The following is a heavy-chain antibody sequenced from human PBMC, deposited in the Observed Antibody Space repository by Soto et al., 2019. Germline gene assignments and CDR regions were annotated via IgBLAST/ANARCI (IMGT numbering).Heavy chain of an antibody. CDR2: IYSGGST. D-gene: IGHD3-22*01. CDR3: AQGYDSSGYYPGY. J-gene: IGHJ4*02. V-gene: IGHV3-53*01. Sequence: GGSLRLSCAASGFTVSSNYMSWVRQAPGKGLEWVSVIYSGGSTYYADSVKGRFTISRDNSKNTLYLQMNSLRAEDTAVYYCAQGYDSSGYYPGYWGQGTLVTVSS. CDR1: GFTVSSNY.